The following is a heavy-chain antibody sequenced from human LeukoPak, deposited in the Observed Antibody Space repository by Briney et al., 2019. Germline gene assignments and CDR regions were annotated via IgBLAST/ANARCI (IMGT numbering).Heavy chain of an antibody. CDR2: ISSSSSTI. J-gene: IGHJ4*02. Sequence: GGSLRLSCAASGFTFSSYSMNWVRQAPGKGLEWVSYISSSSSTIYYADSVKGRFTISRDNAKNSLYLQMNSLRDEDTAVYYCARDRLYCSSTSCPFDYWGQGTLVTVSS. CDR1: GFTFSSYS. D-gene: IGHD2-2*01. CDR3: ARDRLYCSSTSCPFDY. V-gene: IGHV3-48*02.